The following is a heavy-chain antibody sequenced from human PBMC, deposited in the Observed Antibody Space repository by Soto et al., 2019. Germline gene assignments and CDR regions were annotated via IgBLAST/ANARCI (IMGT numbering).Heavy chain of an antibody. D-gene: IGHD6-19*01. Sequence: GGSLRLSCAASGFTFSSYAMSWVRQAPGKGLEWVSAISGSGGSTYYADSVKGRFTISRDNSNNTLYLQMNSLRAEDTAVYYCAKDSSGWYYNWFDPWGQGTLVTVSS. J-gene: IGHJ5*02. CDR3: AKDSSGWYYNWFDP. V-gene: IGHV3-23*01. CDR2: ISGSGGST. CDR1: GFTFSSYA.